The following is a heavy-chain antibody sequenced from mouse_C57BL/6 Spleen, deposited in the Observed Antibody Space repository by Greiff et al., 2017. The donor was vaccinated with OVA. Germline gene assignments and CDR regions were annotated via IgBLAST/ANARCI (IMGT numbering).Heavy chain of an antibody. CDR1: GYTFTSYW. D-gene: IGHD4-1*01. J-gene: IGHJ2*01. CDR3: ARTGLDY. CDR2: IDPSDSYT. Sequence: QVQLKESGAELVMPGASVKLSCKASGYTFTSYWMHWVKQRPGQGLEWIGEIDPSDSYTNYNQKFKGKSTLTVDKSSSTAYMQLSSLTSEDSAVYYCARTGLDYWGQGTTLTVSS. V-gene: IGHV1-69*01.